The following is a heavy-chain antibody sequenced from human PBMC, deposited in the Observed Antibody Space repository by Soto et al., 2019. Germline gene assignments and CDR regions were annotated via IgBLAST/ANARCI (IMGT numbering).Heavy chain of an antibody. D-gene: IGHD5-12*01. CDR1: GGSINNSTHY. J-gene: IGHJ4*02. CDR2: IYYSGAT. V-gene: IGHV4-39*02. CDR3: APVGIGTTTVDY. Sequence: QLQLRESGPGLVQPSETLSLTCLVSGGSINNSTHYWGWIRQPPGKGLEWIGSIYYSGATYYNPSLRSRITISMDRSKNHFSLKLTSVTAADTAIYYCAPVGIGTTTVDYWGQGTLVTVSS.